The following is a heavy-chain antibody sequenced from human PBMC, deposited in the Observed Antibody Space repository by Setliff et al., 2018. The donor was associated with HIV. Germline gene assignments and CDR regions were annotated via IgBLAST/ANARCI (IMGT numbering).Heavy chain of an antibody. CDR2: INTQTGSP. Sequence: ASVKVSCKPSGYTFTTYGLSWVRQAPGQGLEWMGWINTQTGSPTYAQAFTGRFVFSVDTSVTTAYLQISGLKADDTAVYYCARALYGDYGGDLNWLDPWGQGTLVTVSS. V-gene: IGHV7-4-1*02. J-gene: IGHJ5*02. CDR3: ARALYGDYGGDLNWLDP. CDR1: GYTFTTYG. D-gene: IGHD4-17*01.